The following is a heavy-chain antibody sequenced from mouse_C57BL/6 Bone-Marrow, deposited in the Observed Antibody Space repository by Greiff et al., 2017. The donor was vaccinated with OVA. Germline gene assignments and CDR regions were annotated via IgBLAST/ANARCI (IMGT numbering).Heavy chain of an antibody. D-gene: IGHD1-1*01. J-gene: IGHJ4*01. V-gene: IGHV1-81*01. CDR3: ANYYGSDYAMDY. Sequence: VKLQESGAELARPGASVKLSCKASGYTFTSYGISWVKPRTGQGLEWIGEIYPRSGNTYYNEKFKGKATLTADKSSSTAYMELRSLTSEDSAVYFCANYYGSDYAMDYWGQGTSVTVSS. CDR1: GYTFTSYG. CDR2: IYPRSGNT.